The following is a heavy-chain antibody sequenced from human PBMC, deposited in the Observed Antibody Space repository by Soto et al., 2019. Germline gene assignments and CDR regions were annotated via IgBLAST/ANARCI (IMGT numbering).Heavy chain of an antibody. D-gene: IGHD3-16*01. CDR2: IDPSDSYT. CDR1: GYAFTSYW. V-gene: IGHV5-10-1*03. CDR3: ARRAPEGGFDF. J-gene: IGHJ4*02. Sequence: EVQLVQSGAEVKKPGESLTISCKTSGYAFTSYWINWVRQMPGKGLEWMARIDPSDSYTNYSPSFQGHVTISADKSITTAYLQWSSLKASDTAIYYCARRAPEGGFDFWGQGTLVTVSS.